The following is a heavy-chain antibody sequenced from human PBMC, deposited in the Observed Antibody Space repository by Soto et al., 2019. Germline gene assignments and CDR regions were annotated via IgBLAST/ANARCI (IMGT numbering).Heavy chain of an antibody. Sequence: PGGSLRLSCAASGFTFSSYSMNWVRQAPGKGLEWVSYISSSSSNIYHADSVKGRFTISRDNAKNSLYLQMNSLRAEDTAVYYCARPEYSSSSRYFQHWGQGTLVTVSS. D-gene: IGHD6-6*01. J-gene: IGHJ1*01. CDR2: ISSSSSNI. V-gene: IGHV3-48*01. CDR3: ARPEYSSSSRYFQH. CDR1: GFTFSSYS.